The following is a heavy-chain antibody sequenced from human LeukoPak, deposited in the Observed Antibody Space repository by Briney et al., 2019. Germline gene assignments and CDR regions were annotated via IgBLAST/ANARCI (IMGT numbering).Heavy chain of an antibody. CDR3: ARGRSTVWFDP. D-gene: IGHD4-17*01. CDR2: IYYSGST. CDR1: GGSISSSSYY. J-gene: IGHJ5*02. V-gene: IGHV4-39*01. Sequence: SETLSLTCTVSGGSISSSSYYWGWIRQPPGKGLEWIGSIYYSGSTYYNPSLKSRVTISVDTSKNQFSLKLSSVTAADTAVYYCARGRSTVWFDPWGQGTLVTVSS.